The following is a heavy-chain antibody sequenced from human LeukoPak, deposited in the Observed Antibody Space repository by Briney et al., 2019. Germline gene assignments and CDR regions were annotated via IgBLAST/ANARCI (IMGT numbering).Heavy chain of an antibody. V-gene: IGHV4-39*01. J-gene: IGHJ5*02. CDR1: GGSISSSSYY. CDR3: ARPYSYGPPIGQWFDP. CDR2: IYYSGST. D-gene: IGHD5-18*01. Sequence: SETLSLTCTVSGGSISSSSYYWGWIRQPPGKGLEWIGSIYYSGSTYYNPSLKSRVTISVDTSKNQFSLKLSSVTAADTAVYYCARPYSYGPPIGQWFDPWGQGTLVTVSS.